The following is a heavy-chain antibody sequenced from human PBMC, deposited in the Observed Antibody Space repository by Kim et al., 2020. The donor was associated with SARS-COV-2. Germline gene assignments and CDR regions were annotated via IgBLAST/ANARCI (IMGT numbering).Heavy chain of an antibody. V-gene: IGHV4-34*01. Sequence: SETLSLTCAVYGGSFSGYYWSWIRQPPGKGLEWIGEINHSGSTNYNPSLKSRVTISVDTSKNQFSLKLSSVTAADTAVYYCARRRGNWNYRHYYYMDVWGKGTTVTVSS. CDR2: INHSGST. CDR3: ARRRGNWNYRHYYYMDV. J-gene: IGHJ6*03. CDR1: GGSFSGYY. D-gene: IGHD1-7*01.